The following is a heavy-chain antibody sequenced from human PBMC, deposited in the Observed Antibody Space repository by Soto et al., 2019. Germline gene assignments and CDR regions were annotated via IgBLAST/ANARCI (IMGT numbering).Heavy chain of an antibody. CDR3: ARGRYCSGGRCYSTQDY. CDR1: GGSISSSNW. J-gene: IGHJ4*02. CDR2: IYHSGST. V-gene: IGHV4-4*02. D-gene: IGHD2-15*01. Sequence: QVQLQESGPGLVKPSGTLSLTCAVSGGSISSSNWWSWVRQPPGKGLEWIGEIYHSGSTNYNPSPKSRVPSPVDKSKNQFSLKLSSVAAADTAVYYCARGRYCSGGRCYSTQDYWGQGTLVTVSS.